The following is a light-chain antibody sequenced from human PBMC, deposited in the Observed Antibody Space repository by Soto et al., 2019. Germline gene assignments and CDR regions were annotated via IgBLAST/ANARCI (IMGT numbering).Light chain of an antibody. CDR3: QQYQSPT. CDR1: QRVSSF. V-gene: IGKV3-20*01. J-gene: IGKJ4*01. Sequence: EIVLTQSPATLSLSPGDRATLSCRASQRVSSFLAWYQQKPGQAPRLLIHGASSRVTGIPDRFSGSGSGTDLTITINRLEPEDFAVYYCQQYQSPTFGGGTKVDTK. CDR2: GAS.